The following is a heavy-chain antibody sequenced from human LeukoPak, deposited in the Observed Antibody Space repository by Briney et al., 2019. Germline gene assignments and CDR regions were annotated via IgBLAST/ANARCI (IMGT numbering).Heavy chain of an antibody. J-gene: IGHJ4*02. CDR2: ISYDGSNK. D-gene: IGHD6-13*01. CDR3: ARTQDNIAAAGSFDY. V-gene: IGHV3-30*04. CDR1: GFTFSNYT. Sequence: GGSLRLSCAASGFTFSNYTMHWVRQAPGKGLEWVAVISYDGSNKYYADSVKGRFTISRDNSKKTLYLQMNSLRAEDTAVYYCARTQDNIAAAGSFDYWGQGTLVTVSS.